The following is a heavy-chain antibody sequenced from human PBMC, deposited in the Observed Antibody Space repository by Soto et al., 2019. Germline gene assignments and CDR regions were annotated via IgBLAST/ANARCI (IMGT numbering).Heavy chain of an antibody. D-gene: IGHD2-21*01. CDR1: GDSITSYN. J-gene: IGHJ5*02. Sequence: SETLSLTYTVSGDSITSYNWNWLRQPPGKALEWIGYVYSSGSTNYNPSLKSRVTISVDTSRNQFSLKVNSVTAADTAMYYCARRAVVAVTGSLDNWLHPWGQGILVTVSS. V-gene: IGHV4-59*01. CDR2: VYSSGST. CDR3: ARRAVVAVTGSLDNWLHP.